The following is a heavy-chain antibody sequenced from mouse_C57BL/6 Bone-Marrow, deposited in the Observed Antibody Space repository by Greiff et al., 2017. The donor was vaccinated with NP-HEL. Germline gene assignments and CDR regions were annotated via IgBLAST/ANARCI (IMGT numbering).Heavy chain of an antibody. CDR1: GYTFTDYE. Sequence: QVQLQQSGAELVRPGASVTLSCKASGYTFTDYEMHWVKQTPVHGLEWIGAIDPETGGTAYNQKFKGKAILTADKSSSTAYMELRSLTSEDSAVYYCTKVGNYWYFDVWGTGTTVTVSS. V-gene: IGHV1-15*01. J-gene: IGHJ1*03. CDR2: IDPETGGT. CDR3: TKVGNYWYFDV. D-gene: IGHD2-1*01.